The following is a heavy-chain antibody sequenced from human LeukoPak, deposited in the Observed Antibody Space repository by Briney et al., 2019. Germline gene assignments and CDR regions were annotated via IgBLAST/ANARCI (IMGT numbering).Heavy chain of an antibody. D-gene: IGHD1-14*01. CDR3: ARVPNRKYYYYYMDV. J-gene: IGHJ6*03. Sequence: SETLSLTCAVYGGSFSGYYWSWIRQPPGKGLEWIGEINHSGSTNYNPSLKSRVTISVDTSKNQFSLKLSSVTAADTAVYYCARVPNRKYYYYYMDVWGKGTTVTVSS. CDR1: GGSFSGYY. CDR2: INHSGST. V-gene: IGHV4-34*01.